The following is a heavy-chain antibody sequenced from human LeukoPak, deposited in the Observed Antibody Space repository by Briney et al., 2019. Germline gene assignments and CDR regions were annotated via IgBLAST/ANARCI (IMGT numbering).Heavy chain of an antibody. J-gene: IGHJ4*02. D-gene: IGHD5-18*01. V-gene: IGHV1-8*01. CDR1: GYTFTSYD. CDR2: MNPNSGDT. CDR3: AKRGYSYGDFDY. Sequence: ASVKVSCKASGYTFTSYDINWVRQAAGQGLEWMGWMNPNSGDTGYAQKFQGRVIMTRNTSISTAYMELSSLRSEDTAVYYCAKRGYSYGDFDYWGQGTLVTVSS.